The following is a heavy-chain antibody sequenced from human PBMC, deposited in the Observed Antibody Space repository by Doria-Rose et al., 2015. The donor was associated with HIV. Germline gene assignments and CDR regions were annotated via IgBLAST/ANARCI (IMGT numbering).Heavy chain of an antibody. Sequence: QVTLKESGPVLVKPTETLTLTCTVSGVSLSSPGMGVSWIRQPPGKALEWLANMFSDDERSYKTSLKSRLTISRGHSNSQVVLTMTDMDHVDTATYYCARIKSSRCCHKYYFDFWGQGTLVIVSA. CDR3: ARIKSSRCCHKYYFDF. V-gene: IGHV2-26*01. CDR1: GVSLSSPGMG. D-gene: IGHD6-13*01. CDR2: MFSDDER. J-gene: IGHJ4*02.